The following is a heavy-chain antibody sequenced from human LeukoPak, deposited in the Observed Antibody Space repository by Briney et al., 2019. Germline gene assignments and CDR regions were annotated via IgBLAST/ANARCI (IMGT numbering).Heavy chain of an antibody. V-gene: IGHV1-2*02. Sequence: ASVKVSCKASGYTFTGYYMHWVRQAPGQGLEWMGWINPNSGGTNYAQKFQGRVTMTRDTSISTAHMELSRLRSDDTAVYYCARVGVVVPAAIRSWDYYYYGMDVWGQGTTVTVSS. CDR2: INPNSGGT. D-gene: IGHD2-2*02. CDR3: ARVGVVVPAAIRSWDYYYYGMDV. CDR1: GYTFTGYY. J-gene: IGHJ6*02.